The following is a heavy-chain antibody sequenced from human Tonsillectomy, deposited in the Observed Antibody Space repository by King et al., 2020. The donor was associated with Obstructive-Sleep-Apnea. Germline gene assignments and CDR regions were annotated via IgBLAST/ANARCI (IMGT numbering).Heavy chain of an antibody. V-gene: IGHV3-72*01. CDR1: GFTFSDYY. CDR3: GRTKYYYNTGYHSDP. Sequence: VQLVESGGGSVQPGGSLRLSCAASGFTFSDYYMDWVRQAPGKGLEWVGRIKNRAQRYTTEYAASVKGRVTISRDDSKKSVYLQLNSMKSDDTAVYYCGRTKYYYNTGYHSDPWGQGTLVTVSS. J-gene: IGHJ5*02. D-gene: IGHD3-22*01. CDR2: IKNRAQRYTT.